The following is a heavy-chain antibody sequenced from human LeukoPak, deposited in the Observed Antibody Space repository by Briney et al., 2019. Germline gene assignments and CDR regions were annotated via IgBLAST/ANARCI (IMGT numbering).Heavy chain of an antibody. D-gene: IGHD3-10*01. Sequence: PGGSLRLSCAASGFPFSSYAMSWVRQAPGKGLEWVSAVSGSGGGTYYADSVKGRFTISRDNSKNILYLQMNSLRAEDTAVFYCAKAYGVFSYYFDYWGQGTLVTVSS. V-gene: IGHV3-23*01. J-gene: IGHJ4*02. CDR2: VSGSGGGT. CDR1: GFPFSSYA. CDR3: AKAYGVFSYYFDY.